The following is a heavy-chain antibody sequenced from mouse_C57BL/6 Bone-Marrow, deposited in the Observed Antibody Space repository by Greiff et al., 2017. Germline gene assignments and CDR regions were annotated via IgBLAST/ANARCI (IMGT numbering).Heavy chain of an antibody. Sequence: QVQLQQPGAELVMPGASVKLSCKASGYTFTSYWMHWVKQRPGQGLEWIGEIDPSDSYTNYNQKFKGKSTLTVDKSSSTAYMQLNSLTSEDSAIDYCARSGLLWGFAYWGQGTLVTVSA. J-gene: IGHJ3*01. D-gene: IGHD1-1*02. CDR3: ARSGLLWGFAY. V-gene: IGHV1-69*01. CDR1: GYTFTSYW. CDR2: IDPSDSYT.